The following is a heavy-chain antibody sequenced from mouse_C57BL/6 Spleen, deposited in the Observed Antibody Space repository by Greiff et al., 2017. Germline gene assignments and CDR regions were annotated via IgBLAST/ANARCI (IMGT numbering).Heavy chain of an antibody. D-gene: IGHD1-1*01. CDR3: ARNCYGSSNWYFDV. CDR2: ISDGGSYT. V-gene: IGHV5-4*01. CDR1: GFTFRSYS. J-gene: IGHJ1*03. Sequence: EVQVVESGGGLVKPGGSLKLSCAASGFTFRSYSMSWVPQTPEQRLEWVATISDGGSYTYYPDNVKGRFTITRDNAKNNLYLEMSHLKSEDTAMYYCARNCYGSSNWYFDVWGTGTTVTVSS.